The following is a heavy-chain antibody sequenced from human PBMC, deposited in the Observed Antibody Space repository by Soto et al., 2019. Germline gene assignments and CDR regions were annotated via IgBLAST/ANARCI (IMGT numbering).Heavy chain of an antibody. CDR2: IFYDGSP. CDR1: GASITSGDYY. J-gene: IGHJ2*01. CDR3: VRTVGSSWFFDL. Sequence: QLQLRQSGPGLVKPPEALSLTCSVSGASITSGDYYWGWIRQPPGKGLEWIGSIFYDGSPYYNPSLQSRLTLSVDTSKNQFFLKLNSATAADTAVYYCVRTVGSSWFFDLWGRGTLITVSS. D-gene: IGHD3-10*01. V-gene: IGHV4-39*01.